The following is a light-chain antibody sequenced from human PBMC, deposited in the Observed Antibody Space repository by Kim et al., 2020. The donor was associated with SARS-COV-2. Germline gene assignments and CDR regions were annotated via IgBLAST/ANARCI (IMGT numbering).Light chain of an antibody. CDR3: QQYNSYWR. Sequence: SASVGDRVTITCRASQSISSWLAWYQQKPGKAPKLLIYKASSLESGVPSRFSGSGSGTEFTLTISSLQPDDFATYYCQQYNSYWRFGQGTKVDIK. V-gene: IGKV1-5*03. CDR2: KAS. CDR1: QSISSW. J-gene: IGKJ1*01.